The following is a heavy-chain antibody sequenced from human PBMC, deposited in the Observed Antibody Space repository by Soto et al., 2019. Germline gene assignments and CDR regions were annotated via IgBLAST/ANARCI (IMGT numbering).Heavy chain of an antibody. V-gene: IGHV3-30*03. D-gene: IGHD3-10*01. CDR1: GFTFSSYG. Sequence: GGSLRLSCAASGFTFSSYGIHWVRQAPGKGLEWVAASSYDGRETFYADSAKGRFTVSKEMSKNAAFLQMNALRHEDTAVYFCARDSGWPILNFDNWGQGTPVTVSS. J-gene: IGHJ4*02. CDR3: ARDSGWPILNFDN. CDR2: SSYDGRET.